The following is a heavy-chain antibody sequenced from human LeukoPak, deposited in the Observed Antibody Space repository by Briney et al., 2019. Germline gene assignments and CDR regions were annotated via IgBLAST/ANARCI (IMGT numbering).Heavy chain of an antibody. Sequence: GASVKVSCKASGFTFTSSAMQWVRQARGQRLEWIGWIVVGSGNTNYARKFQERVTITRDMSTSTAYMELSSLRSEDTAVYYCAADFSHYYDSSGYYCWGQGTLVTVSS. J-gene: IGHJ4*02. V-gene: IGHV1-58*02. CDR1: GFTFTSSA. D-gene: IGHD3-22*01. CDR2: IVVGSGNT. CDR3: AADFSHYYDSSGYYC.